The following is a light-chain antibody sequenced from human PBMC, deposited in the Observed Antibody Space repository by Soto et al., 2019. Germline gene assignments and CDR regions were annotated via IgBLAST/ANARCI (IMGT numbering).Light chain of an antibody. CDR2: AAS. CDR3: QQSYNTPYT. J-gene: IGKJ2*01. Sequence: DIQMTQSPSSLSASIGDRVTITCRASQTISSYLNWYHQEPGKAPKLLIYAASSLQSGVPSRFNGSGSGTDFTLTISSLQPEDFATDYCQQSYNTPYTFGQGTKLQIK. V-gene: IGKV1-39*01. CDR1: QTISSY.